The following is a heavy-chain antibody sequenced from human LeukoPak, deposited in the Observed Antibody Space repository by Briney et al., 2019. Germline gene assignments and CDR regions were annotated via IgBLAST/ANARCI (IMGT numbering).Heavy chain of an antibody. Sequence: GGSLRLSCAASGFTFSSYSMNWVRQAPGKGLEWVSSISSSSSYIYYADSVKGRFTISRDNAKNSLYLQMNSLRAEDTAVYYCARDQERNTVAGTLGYWGQGTLVTVSS. D-gene: IGHD6-19*01. CDR2: ISSSSSYI. V-gene: IGHV3-21*01. J-gene: IGHJ4*02. CDR3: ARDQERNTVAGTLGY. CDR1: GFTFSSYS.